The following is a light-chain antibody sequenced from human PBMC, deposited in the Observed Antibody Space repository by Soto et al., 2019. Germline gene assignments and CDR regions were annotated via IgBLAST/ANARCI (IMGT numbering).Light chain of an antibody. V-gene: IGLV1-44*01. J-gene: IGLJ1*01. CDR2: SNT. CDR3: AAWDHSLNGYV. Sequence: SVLTQPRSAAGTLGQRATISCSGSSSNIRSNTVNWYQQLPGTAPKHLIYSNTQRPSGVPGRFSGSKSGTSASLAISGLQSEDEADYYCAAWDHSLNGYVFGTGTKVTVL. CDR1: SSNIRSNT.